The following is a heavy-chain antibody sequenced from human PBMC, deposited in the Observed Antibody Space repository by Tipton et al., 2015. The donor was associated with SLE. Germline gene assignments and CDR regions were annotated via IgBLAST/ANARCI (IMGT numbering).Heavy chain of an antibody. Sequence: TLSLTCNVSGGSISSGSYYWSWIRQPAGKGLEWIGRIYTSGSTNYNPSLKSRVTISRDTSKNQFSLKLSSVTAADTAVYYCASEYYDVWSGSQWAYFDYWGQGILVAVSS. J-gene: IGHJ4*02. D-gene: IGHD3-3*01. V-gene: IGHV4-61*02. CDR3: ASEYYDVWSGSQWAYFDY. CDR1: GGSISSGSYY. CDR2: IYTSGST.